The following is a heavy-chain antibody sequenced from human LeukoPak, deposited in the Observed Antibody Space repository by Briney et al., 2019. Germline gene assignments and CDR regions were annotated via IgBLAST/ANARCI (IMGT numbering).Heavy chain of an antibody. CDR1: GFSLTTSGVD. CDR3: AHRRLVRGVIMPFDY. J-gene: IGHJ4*02. D-gene: IGHD3-10*01. Sequence: SGPTLVKPTQTLTLTCTFSGFSLTTSGVDVGWIRRPPGKALEWLALIYWDDDKRYSPSLKSRLTITKDTSNNQVVLTMTNMGPVDTATYYCAHRRLVRGVIMPFDYWGQRTLVTVSS. CDR2: IYWDDDK. V-gene: IGHV2-5*02.